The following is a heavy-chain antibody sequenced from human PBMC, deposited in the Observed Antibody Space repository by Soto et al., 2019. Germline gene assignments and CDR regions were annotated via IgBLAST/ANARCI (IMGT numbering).Heavy chain of an antibody. CDR1: GGSISSGGYY. D-gene: IGHD4-17*01. Sequence: QVQLQESGPGLVKPSQTLSLTCTVSGGSISSGGYYWSWIRQHPGKGLEWIGYIYYSGSTYYNPSLKSRVTISVDTXRNXFXPKLSSVTAADTAVYYCARTLVGLVYGDYVPNWFDPWGQGTLVTVSS. V-gene: IGHV4-31*03. CDR3: ARTLVGLVYGDYVPNWFDP. CDR2: IYYSGST. J-gene: IGHJ5*02.